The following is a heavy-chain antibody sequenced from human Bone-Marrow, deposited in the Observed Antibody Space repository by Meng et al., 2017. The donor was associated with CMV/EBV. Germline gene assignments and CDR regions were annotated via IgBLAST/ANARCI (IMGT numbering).Heavy chain of an antibody. V-gene: IGHV1-18*04. CDR2: VSAYNGNT. CDR3: ARGIGSSSWFDY. Sequence: ASVKVSCKASGYTFTSYYMHWVRQAPGQGLEWMGWVSAYNGNTNYAQQFQGRVTMNTDTSTSTGYMELRSLRSDDAAVYYCARGIGSSSWFDYWGQGTLVTVSS. CDR1: GYTFTSYY. J-gene: IGHJ4*02. D-gene: IGHD6-6*01.